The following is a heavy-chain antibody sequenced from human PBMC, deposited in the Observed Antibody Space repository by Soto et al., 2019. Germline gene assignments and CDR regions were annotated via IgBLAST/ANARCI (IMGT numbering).Heavy chain of an antibody. J-gene: IGHJ4*02. V-gene: IGHV4-31*03. D-gene: IGHD1-1*01. CDR2: IYHTGST. CDR3: ARYRLSGNKWYKFDY. CDR1: GVTVSSDAYY. Sequence: SETLSLTCTVSGVTVSSDAYYWSWIRQHPGKGLEWIGNIYHTGSTYYSPSLKSRVVISLDTSNNQSSLTLTSVTAADTAVYYCARYRLSGNKWYKFDYWGRGTLVTVSS.